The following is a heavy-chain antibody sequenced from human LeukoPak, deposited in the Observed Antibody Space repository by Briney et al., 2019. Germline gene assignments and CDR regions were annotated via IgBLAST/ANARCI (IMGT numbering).Heavy chain of an antibody. CDR1: GFTFSSYA. CDR2: ISGSGGIT. J-gene: IGHJ4*02. D-gene: IGHD5-12*01. CDR3: ARAGSGYEDGFDY. V-gene: IGHV3-23*01. Sequence: GGSLRLSCAASGFTFSSYAMSWVRQAPGKGLEWVSAISGSGGITSYADSVKGRFTISRDNSKNTLYLQMNSLRAEDTAVYYCARAGSGYEDGFDYWGQGTLVTVSS.